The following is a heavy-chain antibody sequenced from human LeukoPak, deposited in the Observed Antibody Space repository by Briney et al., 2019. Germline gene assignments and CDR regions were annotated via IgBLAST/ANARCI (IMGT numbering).Heavy chain of an antibody. D-gene: IGHD1-20*01. Sequence: PGGSLSLSWAASVFIFSSYSMNCVRQAPGRGLEWISYIGLASGVTSYADSVKGQFAISSNTPRNSLYLHMHSLRAEDTAVYYCTRDHNWAFDYWGQGALVTASS. CDR3: TRDHNWAFDY. CDR2: IGLASGVT. V-gene: IGHV3-48*04. CDR1: VFIFSSYS. J-gene: IGHJ4*01.